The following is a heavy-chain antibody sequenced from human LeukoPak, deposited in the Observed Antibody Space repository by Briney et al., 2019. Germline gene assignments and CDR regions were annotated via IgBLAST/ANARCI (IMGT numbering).Heavy chain of an antibody. Sequence: GASVNVSCKASGGTFSSYAISWVRQAPRQGLEWMGGIIPIFGTANYAQKFQGRVTITADESTSTAYMELSSLRSEDTAVYYCESPTKESPWLRGDFDYWGQGTLVTVSS. CDR2: IIPIFGTA. CDR3: ESPTKESPWLRGDFDY. V-gene: IGHV1-69*13. J-gene: IGHJ4*02. CDR1: GGTFSSYA. D-gene: IGHD5-12*01.